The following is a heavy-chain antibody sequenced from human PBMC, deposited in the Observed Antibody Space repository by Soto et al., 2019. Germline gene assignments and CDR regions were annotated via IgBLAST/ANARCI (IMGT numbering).Heavy chain of an antibody. V-gene: IGHV3-30*18. CDR3: AKDFVDTAMGTGLDY. D-gene: IGHD5-18*01. CDR2: ISYDGSNK. Sequence: HPGGSLRLSCAASGFTFSSYGMHWVRQAPGKGLEWVAVISYDGSNKYYADSVKGRFTISRDNSKNTLYLQMNSLRAEDTAVYYCAKDFVDTAMGTGLDYWGQGTLVTVSS. CDR1: GFTFSSYG. J-gene: IGHJ4*02.